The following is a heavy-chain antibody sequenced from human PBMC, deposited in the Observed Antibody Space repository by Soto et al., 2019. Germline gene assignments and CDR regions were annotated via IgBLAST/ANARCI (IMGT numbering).Heavy chain of an antibody. CDR1: GFTFSDRY. D-gene: IGHD3-16*01. CDR3: TIEGAYPGPDFDY. CDR2: TKNKANSYTT. V-gene: IGHV3-72*01. Sequence: GSLRLSCAASGFTFSDRYMDWVRQAPGKGLEWVGRTKNKANSYTTEYAASVKGRFTISRDYSRDSVYLQMNSLKTDDTAVYYCTIEGAYPGPDFDYWGQGTLVTVSS. J-gene: IGHJ4*02.